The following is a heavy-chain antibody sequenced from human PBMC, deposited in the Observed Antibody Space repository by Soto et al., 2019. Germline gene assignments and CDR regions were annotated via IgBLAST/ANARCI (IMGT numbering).Heavy chain of an antibody. Sequence: PGGSLRLSCAASGFTFSSYGMHWVRQAPGKGLEWVAVISYDGSNKYYADSVKGRFTISRDNSKNTLYLQMNSLRAEDTAVYYCAKVLQYYDFWSGYYNYYYGMDVWGQGTTVTVSS. V-gene: IGHV3-30*18. J-gene: IGHJ6*02. D-gene: IGHD3-3*01. CDR3: AKVLQYYDFWSGYYNYYYGMDV. CDR1: GFTFSSYG. CDR2: ISYDGSNK.